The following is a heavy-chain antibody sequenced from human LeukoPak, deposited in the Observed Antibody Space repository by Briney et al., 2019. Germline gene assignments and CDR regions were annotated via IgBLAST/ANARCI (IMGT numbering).Heavy chain of an antibody. CDR2: IYYSGST. CDR1: GGSISSGDYY. Sequence: PSETLSLTCTVSGGSISSGDYYWSWIRQPPGKGLEWIGYIYYSGSTYYNPSLKSRVTISVDTSKNQFSLKLSSVTDADTGVYYCARRGYYYDSSGYHGHAFDIWGQGTMVTVSS. J-gene: IGHJ3*02. V-gene: IGHV4-30-4*01. CDR3: ARRGYYYDSSGYHGHAFDI. D-gene: IGHD3-22*01.